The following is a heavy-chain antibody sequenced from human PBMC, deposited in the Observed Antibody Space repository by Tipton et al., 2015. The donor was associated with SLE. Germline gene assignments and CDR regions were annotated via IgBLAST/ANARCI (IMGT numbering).Heavy chain of an antibody. CDR3: ARALRGHYDPSGDV. Sequence: TLSLTCAVYGGSFSDYYWSWIRQPPGKGLEWIGEINHSGSTNYNPSLKSRVTISVDTSKNQFSLKLSSVTAADTAVYYCARALRGHYDPSGDVWGKGTTVTVSS. CDR1: GGSFSDYY. D-gene: IGHD3-22*01. CDR2: INHSGST. J-gene: IGHJ6*04. V-gene: IGHV4-34*01.